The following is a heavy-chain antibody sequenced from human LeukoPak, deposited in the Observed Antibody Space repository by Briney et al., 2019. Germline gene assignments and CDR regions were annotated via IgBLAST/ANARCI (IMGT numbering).Heavy chain of an antibody. CDR1: GGSISSSSAY. D-gene: IGHD4-17*01. J-gene: IGHJ4*02. CDR3: ARRGPHGDCDY. Sequence: SETLSLTCTVSGGSISSSSAYWGWIRQPPGKGLEWIGSIYYSKNTYYNPSLKSRVTISADTSKNQFSLTLGSVSATDTAVYYCARRGPHGDCDYWGQGTLVTVSS. V-gene: IGHV4-39*01. CDR2: IYYSKNT.